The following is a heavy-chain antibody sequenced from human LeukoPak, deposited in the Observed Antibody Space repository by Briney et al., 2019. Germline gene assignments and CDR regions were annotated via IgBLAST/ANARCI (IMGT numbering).Heavy chain of an antibody. Sequence: GGSLRLSCAASGFTFSSFGMNWVRQAPGKGLEWVSYIRGSGRPTHHAGSVKGRFTITSDNANNSLYLQMNSLRAEDTAVYYCVRDGPAADDFDYWGQGALVTVSS. J-gene: IGHJ4*02. D-gene: IGHD2-2*01. CDR1: GFTFSSFG. V-gene: IGHV3-48*04. CDR3: VRDGPAADDFDY. CDR2: IRGSGRPT.